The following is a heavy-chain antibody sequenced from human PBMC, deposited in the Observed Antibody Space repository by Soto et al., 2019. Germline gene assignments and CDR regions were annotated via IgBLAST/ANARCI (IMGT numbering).Heavy chain of an antibody. D-gene: IGHD2-21*02. J-gene: IGHJ4*02. CDR2: ISSDGSYA. CDR1: GFTFSHYW. CDR3: ARAFGSLVPTAY. V-gene: IGHV3-74*01. Sequence: EVQLVESGGGLVQPGGSLRLSCAASGFTFSHYWMDWVRQAPGKGLVCVSRISSDGSYASYADSVKGRFTIARDSAKSTLYLQMNSLRAEDTGVYYCARAFGSLVPTAYWCQGTLVTVSS.